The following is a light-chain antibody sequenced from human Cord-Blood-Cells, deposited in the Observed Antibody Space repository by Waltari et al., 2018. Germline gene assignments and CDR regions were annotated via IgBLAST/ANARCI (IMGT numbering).Light chain of an antibody. V-gene: IGLV2-14*01. CDR3: SSYTSSSTPYV. CDR2: DVS. J-gene: IGLJ1*01. Sequence: QSALTQPASVSGSPGQSITISCTGTSSDVGGYNYVSWYQQHPGNPPKLMIYDVSNRPSGVSNRFSGSKSGNTASLTISGLQAEDEADYYCSSYTSSSTPYVFGTGTKVTVL. CDR1: SSDVGGYNY.